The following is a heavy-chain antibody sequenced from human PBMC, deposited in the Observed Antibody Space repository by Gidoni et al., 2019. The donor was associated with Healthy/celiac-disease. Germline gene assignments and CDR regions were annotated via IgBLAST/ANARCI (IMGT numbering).Heavy chain of an antibody. V-gene: IGHV4-34*01. Sequence: QVQLQQWGAGLLKPSETLSLTCAVYGGSFRGYYWSWIRQPPGKGLEWMGEINHSGSTNYNPSLKSRVTISVDTSKNQFSLKLSSVTAADTAVYYCARGGRRGVRYYYGMDVWGQGTTVTVSS. CDR1: GGSFRGYY. CDR3: ARGGRRGVRYYYGMDV. J-gene: IGHJ6*02. D-gene: IGHD3-16*01. CDR2: INHSGST.